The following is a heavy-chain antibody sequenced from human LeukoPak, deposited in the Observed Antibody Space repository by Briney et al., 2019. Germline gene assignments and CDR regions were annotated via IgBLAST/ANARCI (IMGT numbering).Heavy chain of an antibody. V-gene: IGHV3-23*01. Sequence: PGGSLRLSCAASGFTFSTYAMSWVRQTPGKGLEWVSVISGGGDITYYADSVKGRFTISRDNSENTLYLQMNSLRAEDTAVYYCAKEGGYSYGLFDYWGQGTLVTVSS. D-gene: IGHD5-18*01. CDR2: ISGGGDIT. CDR1: GFTFSTYA. J-gene: IGHJ4*02. CDR3: AKEGGYSYGLFDY.